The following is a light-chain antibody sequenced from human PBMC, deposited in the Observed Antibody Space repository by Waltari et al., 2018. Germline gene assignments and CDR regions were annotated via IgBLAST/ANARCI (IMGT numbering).Light chain of an antibody. CDR1: SSDIGASNY. CDR3: SSYSSSIYV. J-gene: IGLJ1*01. CDR2: DVF. V-gene: IGLV2-14*01. Sequence: QSALTQPASVSGSPGQSITISCTGTSSDIGASNYVSWYQQHPGKAPKLMIYDVFHRPSGVSNRFSGSKSGNTASLTISGLQAEDEADYYCSSYSSSIYVFGTGPKVTVL.